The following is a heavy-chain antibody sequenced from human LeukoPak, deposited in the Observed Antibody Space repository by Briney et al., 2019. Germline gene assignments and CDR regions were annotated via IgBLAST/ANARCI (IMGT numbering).Heavy chain of an antibody. CDR2: ISSSSRTI. D-gene: IGHD3-10*01. J-gene: IGHJ6*03. V-gene: IGHV3-48*04. Sequence: QPGGSLRLSCAVSGFTFSTYAMNWVRQAPGKGLEWVSYISSSSRTIHYADSVKGRFTISRDNAKNSLYLQMSSLRAEDTAVYYCAKGGSSTIVRGVIGYMDVWGKGTTVTISS. CDR3: AKGGSSTIVRGVIGYMDV. CDR1: GFTFSTYA.